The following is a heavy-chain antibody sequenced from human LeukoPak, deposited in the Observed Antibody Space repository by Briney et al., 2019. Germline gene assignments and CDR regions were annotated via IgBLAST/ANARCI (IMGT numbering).Heavy chain of an antibody. CDR2: INHSGST. CDR1: GGSFSGYY. V-gene: IGHV4-34*01. CDR3: ARRAGLHSLDN. J-gene: IGHJ4*02. D-gene: IGHD6-13*01. Sequence: SETLSLTCAVYGGSFSGYYWSWIRQPPGRGLEWIGEINHSGSTNYNPSLKSRVTLSVDTSKNQFSLKLTSVTDADTAAYYCARRAGLHSLDNWGQGTLVTVSS.